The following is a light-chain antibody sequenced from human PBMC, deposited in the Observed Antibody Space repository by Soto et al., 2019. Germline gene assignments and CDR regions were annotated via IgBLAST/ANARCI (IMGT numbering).Light chain of an antibody. Sequence: QSVLTQPPSVSGAPGQRVTISCTGSSSNIGAGYYVHWYQQLPGTAPKLLIYVNNNRPSGVSDRFSGSKSGTSASLAITGLQAEDEADYYCQSYDNRLSGYVFGTGTKVTVL. CDR3: QSYDNRLSGYV. CDR2: VNN. CDR1: SSNIGAGYY. V-gene: IGLV1-40*01. J-gene: IGLJ1*01.